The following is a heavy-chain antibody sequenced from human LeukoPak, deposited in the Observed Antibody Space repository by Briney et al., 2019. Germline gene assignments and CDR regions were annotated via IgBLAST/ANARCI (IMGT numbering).Heavy chain of an antibody. CDR1: GFTFSSYS. Sequence: GGSLRLSCAASGFTFSSYSMNWVRQAPGKGLEWVSSISSSSSYIYYADSVKGRFTISRDNAKNSLYLQMNSLRAEDTAVYYCAKRTGGPPGVPVGGPFEYWGQGNQVTVSS. CDR3: AKRTGGPPGVPVGGPFEY. D-gene: IGHD3-10*01. V-gene: IGHV3-21*01. J-gene: IGHJ4*02. CDR2: ISSSSSYI.